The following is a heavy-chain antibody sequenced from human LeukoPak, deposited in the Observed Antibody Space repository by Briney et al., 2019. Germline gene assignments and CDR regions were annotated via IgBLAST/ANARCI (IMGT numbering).Heavy chain of an antibody. V-gene: IGHV4-59*01. CDR1: GGSISRYY. D-gene: IGHD3-10*01. CDR3: ARIVPYNYGYIDY. Sequence: SETLSLTCTVSGGSISRYYWICIRQPPGKGLEWIGYIYYSGYTHYHPPLKSRVTISLDTSKNQFSLKLSSVTAAVTVVYYCARIVPYNYGYIDYWGQGTLVTVSS. CDR2: IYYSGYT. J-gene: IGHJ4*02.